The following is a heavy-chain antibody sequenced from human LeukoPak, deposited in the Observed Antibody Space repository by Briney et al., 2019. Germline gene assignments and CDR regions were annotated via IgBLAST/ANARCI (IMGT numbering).Heavy chain of an antibody. J-gene: IGHJ4*02. CDR3: ARGGKNDYGDYVLDY. CDR1: GFTFSTSW. V-gene: IGHV3-7*05. CDR2: VKEDGSDK. Sequence: GGSLRLSCAASGFTFSTSWMSWLRQAPGKGLEWVANVKEDGSDKYYVGSVKGRFTVSRDNAKSSLYLQMNSLRAEDTAVYYCARGGKNDYGDYVLDYWGQGTLVTVSS. D-gene: IGHD4-17*01.